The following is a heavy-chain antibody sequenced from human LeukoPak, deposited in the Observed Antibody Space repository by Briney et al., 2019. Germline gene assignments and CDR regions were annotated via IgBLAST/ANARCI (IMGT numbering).Heavy chain of an antibody. CDR3: ARSFRRVVVITLFDY. J-gene: IGHJ4*02. D-gene: IGHD3-22*01. CDR1: GFTFSSYE. Sequence: GGSLRLSCAASGFTFSSYEMNWVRQAPGKGLEWVSYISSSGSTIYYADSVKGRSTISRDNAKNSLYLQMNSLRAEDTAVYYCARSFRRVVVITLFDYWGQGTLVTVSS. V-gene: IGHV3-48*03. CDR2: ISSSGSTI.